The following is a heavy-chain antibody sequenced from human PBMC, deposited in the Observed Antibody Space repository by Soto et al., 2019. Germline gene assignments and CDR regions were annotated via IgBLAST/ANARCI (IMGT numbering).Heavy chain of an antibody. J-gene: IGHJ3*02. D-gene: IGHD1-26*01. Sequence: QVQLVQSGAEVKKPGASVKVSCRASGYTFTSYYMHWVRQAPGQGLEWMGIINPTGGSTTYAQKFQGRVTMTRDTSTSTLYMELSSLRSEDTAVYYCARELGAHAFDIWGQGTMVTVSS. CDR1: GYTFTSYY. CDR2: INPTGGST. V-gene: IGHV1-46*01. CDR3: ARELGAHAFDI.